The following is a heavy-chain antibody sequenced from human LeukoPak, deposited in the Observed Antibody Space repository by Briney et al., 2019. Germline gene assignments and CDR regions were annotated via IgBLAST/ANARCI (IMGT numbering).Heavy chain of an antibody. Sequence: SETLSLTCAVYGGSFSGYYWSWLRQPPGKGLEWIGEYNHSGSTNYNPSLKRRVTISVDTYNNQFSLKLSSVTAADTAVYYCARGTYSSSSKGTIWFDPWGQGTLVTVSS. D-gene: IGHD6-13*01. J-gene: IGHJ5*02. CDR2: YNHSGST. CDR3: ARGTYSSSSKGTIWFDP. CDR1: GGSFSGYY. V-gene: IGHV4-34*01.